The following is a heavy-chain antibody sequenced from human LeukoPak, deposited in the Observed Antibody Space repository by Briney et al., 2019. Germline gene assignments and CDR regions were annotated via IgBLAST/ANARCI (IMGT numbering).Heavy chain of an antibody. D-gene: IGHD3-10*01. CDR1: GYTFTSYG. CDR2: ISAYNGNT. J-gene: IGHJ6*03. Sequence: GASVKVSCKASGYTFTSYGISWVRQAPGQGLEWMGWISAYNGNTNYAQKLQGRVTMTTDTSTSTAYMELRSLRSDDTAVYYCARDRPFYYYGSGSYYNGSSYYYYYYMDVWGKGTTVTVSS. V-gene: IGHV1-18*01. CDR3: ARDRPFYYYGSGSYYNGSSYYYYYYMDV.